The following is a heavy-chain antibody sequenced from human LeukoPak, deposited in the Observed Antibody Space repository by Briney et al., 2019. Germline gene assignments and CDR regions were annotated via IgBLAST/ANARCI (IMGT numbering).Heavy chain of an antibody. D-gene: IGHD3-22*01. CDR1: GXTFSSQA. CDR3: AKPPDSSGYYGFYFDY. Sequence: PGGSLRLSCAATGXTFSSQAMSWVRQAPGKGLEWVSGISGSGGSTYYADSVKGRFTISRDISKNTLYLQMNSLRAEDTAVYYCAKPPDSSGYYGFYFDYWGQGTLVTVSS. J-gene: IGHJ4*02. CDR2: ISGSGGST. V-gene: IGHV3-23*01.